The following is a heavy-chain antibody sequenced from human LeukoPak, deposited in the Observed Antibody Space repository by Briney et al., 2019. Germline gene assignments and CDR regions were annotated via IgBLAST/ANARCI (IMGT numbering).Heavy chain of an antibody. D-gene: IGHD1-26*01. CDR1: RFTISSYA. Sequence: GGSLRLSCAASRFTISSYAMRWVRQAPGKGVEWVSAVSGDGGNTYYADSVKGRFTISRDNSKNTLYLQINSLRAEETAVYYCVKDQYSGSYILGYFDCWGQGTLVTVSS. CDR2: VSGDGGNT. CDR3: VKDQYSGSYILGYFDC. V-gene: IGHV3-23*01. J-gene: IGHJ4*02.